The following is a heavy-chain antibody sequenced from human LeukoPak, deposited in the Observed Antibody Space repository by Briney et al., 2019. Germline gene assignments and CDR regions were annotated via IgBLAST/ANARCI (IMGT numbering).Heavy chain of an antibody. CDR3: ARRKYKGGYYGSGRYSGPIFDY. CDR1: GFTFSSYA. V-gene: IGHV3-7*01. J-gene: IGHJ4*02. Sequence: RPGGSLRLSCAASGFTFSSYAMHWVRQAPGKGLEWVANIKQDGSEKYYVDSVKGRFTISRDNAKNSLYLQMNSLRAEDTAVYYCARRKYKGGYYGSGRYSGPIFDYWGQGTLVTVSS. CDR2: IKQDGSEK. D-gene: IGHD3-10*01.